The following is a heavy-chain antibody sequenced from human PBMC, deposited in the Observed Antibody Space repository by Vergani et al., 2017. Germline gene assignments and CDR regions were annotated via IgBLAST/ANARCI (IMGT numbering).Heavy chain of an antibody. Sequence: QVQLQESGPGLVKPSETLSLTGTVPGGSISSYYWSWIRQPPGKGLEWIGYIYYSGSTNYNPSLKSRVTIPVDTSKNQFTLKLSSVTAADTAVYYCASCANYYFWSGYSNYYYYYMDVWGRGTTVTVSS. D-gene: IGHD3-3*01. CDR3: ASCANYYFWSGYSNYYYYYMDV. CDR1: GGSISSYY. J-gene: IGHJ6*03. CDR2: IYYSGST. V-gene: IGHV4-59*01.